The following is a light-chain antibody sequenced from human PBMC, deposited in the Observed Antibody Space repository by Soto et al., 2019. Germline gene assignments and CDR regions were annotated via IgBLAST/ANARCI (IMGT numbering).Light chain of an antibody. CDR3: QVYHWSLTWT. V-gene: IGKV3-20*01. Sequence: EIVLTQSPGALSLSRGERATLCCRAGQSVSSSYLAWYQQKPGQAPRLLIYGASTRATGVPDRFSGSGSGTDFTLTISELDPEDFAVHYCQVYHWSLTWTFGPGTKVDIK. CDR1: QSVSSSY. J-gene: IGKJ1*01. CDR2: GAS.